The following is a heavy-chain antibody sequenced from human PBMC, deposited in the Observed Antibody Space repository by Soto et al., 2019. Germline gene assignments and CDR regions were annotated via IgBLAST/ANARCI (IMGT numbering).Heavy chain of an antibody. CDR1: GGSITTNW. CDR2: IYHSGTT. CDR3: ARYIAVPRTRGFDY. D-gene: IGHD6-19*01. J-gene: IGHJ4*02. V-gene: IGHV4-4*02. Sequence: QVHLQESGPGLVKPSGTLSLTCAVSGGSITTNWWSWVRQPPGKGLEWIGEIYHSGTTNYNPSLRARVTISVDKSNNQFSLNLNSVTAADSAIYYCARYIAVPRTRGFDYWGQGNLVTVSS.